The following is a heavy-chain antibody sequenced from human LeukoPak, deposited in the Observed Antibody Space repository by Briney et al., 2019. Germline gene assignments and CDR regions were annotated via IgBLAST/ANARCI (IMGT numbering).Heavy chain of an antibody. V-gene: IGHV1-2*02. CDR2: ISPNSGGT. CDR3: ARFDQVSETAGGY. CDR1: GYTFTDYY. J-gene: IGHJ4*02. Sequence: ASVKVSCKASGYTFTDYYIHWVRQAPGQGLEWMGWISPNSGGTNYAQKFQGRVTMTRDTSISAAYMDLSRLISDDTAVYYCARFDQVSETAGGYWGQGTLVTVSS. D-gene: IGHD5/OR15-5a*01.